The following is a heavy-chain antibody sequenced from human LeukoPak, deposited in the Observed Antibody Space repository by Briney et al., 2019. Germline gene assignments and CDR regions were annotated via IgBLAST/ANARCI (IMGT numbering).Heavy chain of an antibody. V-gene: IGHV4-4*07. D-gene: IGHD4-17*01. Sequence: PSETLSLTCTVSGGSISGYYWSWIRQPAGKGLEWIGRIYTNGSTNYNPFLKSRVTMSLDTSKNQFSLKLNSVTAADTAVYYCARDYGDYSSGYWGQGTLVSVSS. J-gene: IGHJ4*02. CDR1: GGSISGYY. CDR2: IYTNGST. CDR3: ARDYGDYSSGY.